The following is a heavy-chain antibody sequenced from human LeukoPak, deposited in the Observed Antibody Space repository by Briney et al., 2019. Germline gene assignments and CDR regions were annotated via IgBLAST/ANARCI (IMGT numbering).Heavy chain of an antibody. J-gene: IGHJ4*02. V-gene: IGHV3-33*08. CDR1: GFTFSSYG. D-gene: IGHD2-15*01. CDR3: ARDSPESGNFDY. Sequence: PGGSLRLSCAASGFTFSSYGMHWVRQAPGKGLEWVAVIWYDGSNKYYADSMKGRFTISRDNSKNTLYLQMNSLRAEDTAVYYCARDSPESGNFDYWGQGTLVTVSS. CDR2: IWYDGSNK.